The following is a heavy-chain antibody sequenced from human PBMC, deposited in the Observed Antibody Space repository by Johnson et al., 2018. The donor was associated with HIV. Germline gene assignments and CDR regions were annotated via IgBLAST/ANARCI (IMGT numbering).Heavy chain of an antibody. J-gene: IGHJ3*02. Sequence: QVQLVESGGGLVQPGGSLRLSCAASGFTLSNYGIHWVRQAPGKGLEWVALISYDGSNTYYADSVKGRFTISRDNSENTLYLQMNSLRAEDTAVYYCAKDINWGGTAFDIWGQGTMVTVSS. D-gene: IGHD7-27*01. V-gene: IGHV3-30*18. CDR1: GFTLSNYG. CDR2: ISYDGSNT. CDR3: AKDINWGGTAFDI.